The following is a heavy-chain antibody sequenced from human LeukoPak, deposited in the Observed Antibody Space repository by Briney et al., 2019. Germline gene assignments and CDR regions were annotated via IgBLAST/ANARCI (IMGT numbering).Heavy chain of an antibody. CDR3: AKAAGGTYYRVFDS. Sequence: SGGSLRLSCAASGFTFSSFAMSWVRQAPGKGLEWVSGIIDSGDNTYYADSVKGRFTISRDNSNNMVYLQMNSLRVEDMAKYYCAKAAGGTYYRVFDSWGQGILVTVSS. D-gene: IGHD1-26*01. CDR1: GFTFSSFA. CDR2: IIDSGDNT. V-gene: IGHV3-23*01. J-gene: IGHJ4*02.